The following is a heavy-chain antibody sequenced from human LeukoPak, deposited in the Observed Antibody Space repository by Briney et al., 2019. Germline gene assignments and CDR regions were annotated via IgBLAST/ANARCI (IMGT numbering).Heavy chain of an antibody. CDR3: ARGSLDCSGGSCSNWFDP. V-gene: IGHV4-30-4*08. J-gene: IGHJ5*02. CDR2: IYYSGGT. D-gene: IGHD2-15*01. Sequence: SETLSLTCTVSGGSISSSSYYWGWIRQPPGEGLEWIGYIYYSGGTYYNPSLKSRVTISGDTSKNQFSLKLSSVTAADTAVYYCARGSLDCSGGSCSNWFDPWGQGTLVTASS. CDR1: GGSISSSSYY.